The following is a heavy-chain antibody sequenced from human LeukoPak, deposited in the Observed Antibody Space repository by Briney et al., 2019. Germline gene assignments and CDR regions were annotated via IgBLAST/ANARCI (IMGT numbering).Heavy chain of an antibody. CDR2: TRTKANSYST. J-gene: IGHJ4*02. Sequence: GGSLRLSCAASGFTFSDHYMDWVRQAPGKGREWFGRTRTKANSYSTEYAASVKGRTTISRDDSKNSLYLKMNSLRTEDTAVYYCTRGPADYWGQGTLVTVSS. CDR3: TRGPADY. V-gene: IGHV3-72*01. CDR1: GFTFSDHY.